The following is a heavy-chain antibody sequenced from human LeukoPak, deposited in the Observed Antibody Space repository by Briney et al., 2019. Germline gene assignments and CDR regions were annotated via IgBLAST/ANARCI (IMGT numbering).Heavy chain of an antibody. CDR2: MFYSGST. Sequence: SETLSLTCTVSGGAISSYYWSWVRQPPGKGLEWIGYMFYSGSTNSNPSLKSRLTISVDTPKNQFSLKLRSVTAADTAVYYCARGGSGISNAFDIWGQGTMVTVSS. J-gene: IGHJ3*02. V-gene: IGHV4-59*01. D-gene: IGHD3-10*01. CDR1: GGAISSYY. CDR3: ARGGSGISNAFDI.